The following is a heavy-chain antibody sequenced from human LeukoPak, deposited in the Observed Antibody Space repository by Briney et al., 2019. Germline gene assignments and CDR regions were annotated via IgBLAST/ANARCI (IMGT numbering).Heavy chain of an antibody. D-gene: IGHD3-22*01. CDR3: ARDSSGYYPGDAFDI. Sequence: SQTLSLTCPISGDSVPSNSAAWNWITQSPSRGLEGLGRTYCRSKWYNDYAVSVKSRITINPDTSKNQFSLQLNSVTPEDTAVYYCARDSSGYYPGDAFDIWGQGTMVTVFS. J-gene: IGHJ3*02. CDR1: GDSVPSNSAA. CDR2: TYCRSKWYN. V-gene: IGHV6-1*01.